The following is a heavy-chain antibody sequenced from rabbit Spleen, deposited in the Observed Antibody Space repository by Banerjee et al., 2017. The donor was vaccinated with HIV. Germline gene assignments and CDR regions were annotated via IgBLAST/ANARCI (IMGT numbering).Heavy chain of an antibody. CDR1: GFSFSVSDW. CDR3: AREKSGNYGYDL. V-gene: IGHV1S45*01. CDR2: IDPVFATT. D-gene: IGHD6-1*01. J-gene: IGHJ4*01. Sequence: QEQLEESGGDLVKPGASLTLTCTASGFSFSVSDWIYWVRQAPGKGLEWIGYIDPVFATTYYASWAKGRFTISKASSTTVTLQMTSLTAADTATYFCAREKSGNYGYDLWGPGTLVTVS.